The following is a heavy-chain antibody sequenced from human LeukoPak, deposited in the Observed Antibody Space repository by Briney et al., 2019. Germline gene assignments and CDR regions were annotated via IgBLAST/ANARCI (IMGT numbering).Heavy chain of an antibody. Sequence: SETLSLTCTVSGGSISSYYWIWIRQPPGKGLEGIGYIYYSGSTNYNPCLKSRLTISVDTSKNQFSLKLSSVTAADTAVYYCAREGANSNYFAYWGQGTLVTVSS. J-gene: IGHJ4*02. CDR3: AREGANSNYFAY. CDR1: GGSISSYY. V-gene: IGHV4-59*01. CDR2: IYYSGST. D-gene: IGHD4-11*01.